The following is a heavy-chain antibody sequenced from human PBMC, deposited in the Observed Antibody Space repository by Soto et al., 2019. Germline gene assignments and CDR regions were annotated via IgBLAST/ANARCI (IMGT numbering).Heavy chain of an antibody. CDR2: IYSEGTP. V-gene: IGHV3-53*01. Sequence: GGSLRLSCAASGFTVGSNYMSWVRQAPGKGLEWVSVIYSEGTPYYADSVKGRFAISRENSNNTLYLHMNNLRAEDTAVYYCARSTYYDILTGSYYYYAMDVWGQGTTVTVSS. CDR3: ARSTYYDILTGSYYYYAMDV. J-gene: IGHJ6*02. D-gene: IGHD3-9*01. CDR1: GFTVGSNY.